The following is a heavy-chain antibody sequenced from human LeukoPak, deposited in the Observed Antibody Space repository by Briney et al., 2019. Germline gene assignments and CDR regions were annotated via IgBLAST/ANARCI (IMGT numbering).Heavy chain of an antibody. CDR3: VRTGGGSYRPAHMDV. J-gene: IGHJ6*03. CDR1: GGSISSYY. V-gene: IGHV4-59*08. CDR2: VYFSGYT. D-gene: IGHD1-26*01. Sequence: SETLSLTCTVSGGSISSYYWSWIRQPPGKGLEWVGYVYFSGYTNYNPSLKSRVSMSVDMSKNQFSLILSSVTAADTAVYCCVRTGGGSYRPAHMDVWGKGTTVTVSS.